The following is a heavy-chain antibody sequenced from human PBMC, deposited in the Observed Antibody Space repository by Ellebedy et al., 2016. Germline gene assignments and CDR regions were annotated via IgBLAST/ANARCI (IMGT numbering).Heavy chain of an antibody. CDR3: AKDLGAGGGTVFQR. CDR2: ISGSGSNT. J-gene: IGHJ1*01. Sequence: GESLKISXAPPGFTFSKFAMSWVRKAPGKGLEWVSAISGSGSNTYYTDSVRGRFTISRDNSKSTLYLQMNSLRAEDTAVYYCAKDLGAGGGTVFQRWGQGTLVIVSS. V-gene: IGHV3-23*01. CDR1: GFTFSKFA. D-gene: IGHD2-8*02.